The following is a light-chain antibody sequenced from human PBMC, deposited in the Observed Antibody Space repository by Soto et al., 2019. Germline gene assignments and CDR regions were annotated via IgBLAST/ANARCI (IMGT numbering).Light chain of an antibody. Sequence: DIQMTQSPSTLSAFVGDRVTITCRASQSISTWLSWYQQKPGKAPKLLIYDASSLESGVPSRFSGSGSGTEFTLTISSLKPEYFASDDCQHYNSYSTFGQGTKVDIK. V-gene: IGKV1-5*01. CDR2: DAS. CDR1: QSISTW. J-gene: IGKJ1*01. CDR3: QHYNSYST.